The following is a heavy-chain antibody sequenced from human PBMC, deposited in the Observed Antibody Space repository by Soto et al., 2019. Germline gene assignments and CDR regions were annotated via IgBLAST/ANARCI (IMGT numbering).Heavy chain of an antibody. J-gene: IGHJ4*02. D-gene: IGHD6-19*01. Sequence: GGSLRLSCTASGFTFGDYAMSWFRQAPGKGLEWVGFIRSKAYGGTTEYAASVKGRFTISRDDSKSIAYLQMNSLKTEDTAVYYCTRVGSSGWLSSDCWGQGTLVTVSS. CDR1: GFTFGDYA. CDR2: IRSKAYGGTT. V-gene: IGHV3-49*03. CDR3: TRVGSSGWLSSDC.